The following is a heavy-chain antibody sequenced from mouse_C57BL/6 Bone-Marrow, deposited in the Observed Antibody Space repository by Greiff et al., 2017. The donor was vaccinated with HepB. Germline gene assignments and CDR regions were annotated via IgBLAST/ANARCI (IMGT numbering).Heavy chain of an antibody. J-gene: IGHJ3*01. Sequence: LQESGPGLVQPSQSLSITCTVSGFSLTSYGVHWVRQSPGKGLEWLGVIWRGGSTDYNAAFMSRLSITKDNSKSQVFFKMNSLQADDTAIYYCAKNKDYDEDWFAYWGQGTLVTVSA. V-gene: IGHV2-5*01. D-gene: IGHD2-4*01. CDR3: AKNKDYDEDWFAY. CDR2: IWRGGST. CDR1: GFSLTSYG.